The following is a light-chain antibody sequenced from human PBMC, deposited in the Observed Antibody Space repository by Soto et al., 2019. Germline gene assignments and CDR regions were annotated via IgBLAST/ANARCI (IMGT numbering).Light chain of an antibody. CDR3: QQYGSYPET. J-gene: IGKJ2*01. CDR2: EAS. CDR1: QSISSW. Sequence: DLQMTHSPSTLSASVGDRVTITCRASQSISSWLAWYQQKPGKAPNLLIYEASRLESAVPSRFSGSASGTEFTLTINSLQPDDFATYFCQQYGSYPETFGQGTKWIS. V-gene: IGKV1-5*03.